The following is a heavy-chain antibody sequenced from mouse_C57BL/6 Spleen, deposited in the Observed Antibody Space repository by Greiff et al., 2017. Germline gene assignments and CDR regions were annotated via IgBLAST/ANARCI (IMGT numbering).Heavy chain of an antibody. CDR2: FNPSNGGT. D-gene: IGHD1-1*01. V-gene: IGHV1-53*01. J-gene: IGHJ3*01. CDR3: ARGATVVATPAWFAY. Sequence: QVQLQQPGTELVKPGASVKLSCKASGYTFTSYWMHWVKQRPGQGLEWIGNFNPSNGGTNYNEKFKSKATLTVDKSSSTAYMQLSSLTSEDSAVYYCARGATVVATPAWFAYWGQGTLVTVSA. CDR1: GYTFTSYW.